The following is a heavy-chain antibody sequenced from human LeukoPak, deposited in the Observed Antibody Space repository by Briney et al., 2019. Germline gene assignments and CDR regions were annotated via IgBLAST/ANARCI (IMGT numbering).Heavy chain of an antibody. J-gene: IGHJ4*02. CDR2: ISSSGSTI. CDR1: GFTFSSYE. CDR3: ARVRTGLWFGELSIDY. V-gene: IGHV3-48*03. D-gene: IGHD3-10*01. Sequence: PGGSLRLSCAASGFTFSSYEMNWVRQAPGKGLEWVSYISSSGSTIYYADSVEGRFTISRDNAKNSLYLQMNSLRAEDTAVYYCARVRTGLWFGELSIDYWGQGTLVTVSS.